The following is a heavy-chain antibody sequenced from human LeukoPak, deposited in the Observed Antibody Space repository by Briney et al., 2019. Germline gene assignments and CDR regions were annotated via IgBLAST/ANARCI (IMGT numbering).Heavy chain of an antibody. V-gene: IGHV3-21*01. Sequence: PGGSLRLSCAASGFTFGSYNMNGFRQAPGKGLEWVSSISSSSSYIYYADSLKGRSTISRDNAKNSLYLQMNSLRAEDTAVYHCARGDSSFDYWGQGTLVTVSS. J-gene: IGHJ4*02. CDR2: ISSSSSYI. CDR1: GFTFGSYN. D-gene: IGHD3-22*01. CDR3: ARGDSSFDY.